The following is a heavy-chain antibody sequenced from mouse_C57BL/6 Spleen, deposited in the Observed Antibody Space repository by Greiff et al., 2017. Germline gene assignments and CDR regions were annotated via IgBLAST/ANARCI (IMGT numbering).Heavy chain of an antibody. J-gene: IGHJ2*01. CDR3: ARYPLYDYGSSDYFDY. D-gene: IGHD1-1*01. CDR2: IYPSDSET. CDR1: GYTFTSYW. V-gene: IGHV1-61*01. Sequence: QVQLQQPGAELVRPGSSVKLSCKASGYTFTSYWMDWVKQRPGQGLEWIGNIYPSDSETHYNQKFKDKATLTADKSSSTSYMQLSSLTSEDSSVYYCARYPLYDYGSSDYFDYWGQGTTLTVSS.